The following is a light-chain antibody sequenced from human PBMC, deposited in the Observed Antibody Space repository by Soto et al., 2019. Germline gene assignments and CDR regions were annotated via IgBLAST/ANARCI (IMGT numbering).Light chain of an antibody. CDR1: QSISSW. Sequence: DIQMTQSPSTLSASVGDRVTITCRASQSISSWLAWYQQKPGKAPKLLIYKASTLQSVVPSRFSGSGSGTEFTLAISSLQADESATYYCQQYNDNWTFGQGTKVEIK. CDR3: QQYNDNWT. J-gene: IGKJ1*01. CDR2: KAS. V-gene: IGKV1-5*03.